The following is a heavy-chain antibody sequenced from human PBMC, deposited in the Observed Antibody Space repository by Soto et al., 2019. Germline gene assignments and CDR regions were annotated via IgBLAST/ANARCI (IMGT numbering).Heavy chain of an antibody. CDR1: GGTFNNFA. J-gene: IGHJ6*02. V-gene: IGHV1-69*01. D-gene: IGHD3-3*01. CDR3: ATATISPVSSAYHHYGMDV. CDR2: IMPVFDTA. Sequence: QVQLVQSGAEVKKPGSSVKVSCQASGGTFNNFAFTWVRQAPGQGLEWLGGIMPVFDTANNAKRYQGRVTITADEFTNTVFMEMSSLRSDDTAVYYCATATISPVSSAYHHYGMDVWGQGTTVTVSS.